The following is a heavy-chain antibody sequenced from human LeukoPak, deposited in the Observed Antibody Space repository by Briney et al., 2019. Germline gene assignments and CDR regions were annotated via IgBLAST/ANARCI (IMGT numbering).Heavy chain of an antibody. V-gene: IGHV3-53*01. CDR2: IYSGGST. CDR1: GFTVSSNY. Sequence: QPGGSLRLSCAASGFTVSSNYMSWVRQAPGKGLEWVSVIYSGGSTYYADSVKGRFTISRDNSKNTLYLQMNSLRAEDTAVYYCAREGDFWSAPRSGMDVWGQGTTVTVSS. D-gene: IGHD3-3*01. J-gene: IGHJ6*02. CDR3: AREGDFWSAPRSGMDV.